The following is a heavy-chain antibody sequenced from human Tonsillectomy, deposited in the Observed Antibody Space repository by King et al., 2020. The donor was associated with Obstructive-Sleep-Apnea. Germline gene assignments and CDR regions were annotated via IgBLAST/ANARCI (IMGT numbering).Heavy chain of an antibody. V-gene: IGHV3-30*04. J-gene: IGHJ4*02. Sequence: QVQLVESGGGVVQPGRSLRLSCAASGFTFSSYAMHWVRQAPGKGLEWVAVISYDGSNKYYADSVKGRFTISRDNSKHTLYLQMNSLRAEETAVYYCAREMGSYYGTFDYWGQGTLVTVSS. CDR2: ISYDGSNK. D-gene: IGHD1-26*01. CDR3: AREMGSYYGTFDY. CDR1: GFTFSSYA.